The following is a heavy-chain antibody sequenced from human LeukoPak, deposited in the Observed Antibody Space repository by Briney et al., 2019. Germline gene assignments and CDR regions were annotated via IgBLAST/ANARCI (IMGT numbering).Heavy chain of an antibody. CDR2: INHSGST. Sequence: PSETLSLTCAVYGGSFSGYYWSWIRQPPGKGLEWIGEINHSGSTNYNPSLKSRATISVDTSKNQFSLKLSSVTAADTAVYYCARGLTVMGAFDIWGQGTMVTVSS. CDR1: GGSFSGYY. J-gene: IGHJ3*02. V-gene: IGHV4-34*01. CDR3: ARGLTVMGAFDI. D-gene: IGHD4-11*01.